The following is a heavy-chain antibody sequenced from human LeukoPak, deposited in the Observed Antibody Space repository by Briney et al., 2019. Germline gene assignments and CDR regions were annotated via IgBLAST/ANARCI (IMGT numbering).Heavy chain of an antibody. CDR3: ARVGLYCSGGSCYSDCMDV. Sequence: PSETLSLTCTVSGGSLSSYYWSWIRQPPGKGLEWIGYIYYSGSTNYNPSLKSRVTISVDTSKNQFSLKLSSVTAADTAVYYCARVGLYCSGGSCYSDCMDVWGKGTTVTVSS. V-gene: IGHV4-59*01. CDR1: GGSLSSYY. D-gene: IGHD2-15*01. J-gene: IGHJ6*04. CDR2: IYYSGST.